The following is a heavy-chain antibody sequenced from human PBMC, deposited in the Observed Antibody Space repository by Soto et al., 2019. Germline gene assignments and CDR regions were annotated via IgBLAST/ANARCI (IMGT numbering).Heavy chain of an antibody. Sequence: QVQLVQSGAEVKKPGSSVKVSCKASGGTFSRYAISWVRQAPGQALEWMGGIIPISGTANYAQKFQGRITITADESTSTAYMELSSLRSEDTAVYYCARSQGSSTSLEIYYYYYYGMDVWGQGTTVTVSS. CDR3: ARSQGSSTSLEIYYYYYYGMDV. V-gene: IGHV1-69*01. CDR1: GGTFSRYA. J-gene: IGHJ6*02. CDR2: IIPISGTA. D-gene: IGHD2-2*01.